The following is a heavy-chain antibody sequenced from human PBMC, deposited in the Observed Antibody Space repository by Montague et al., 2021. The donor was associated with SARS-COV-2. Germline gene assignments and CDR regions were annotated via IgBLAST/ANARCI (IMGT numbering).Heavy chain of an antibody. Sequence: SETLSLTCTISGGSMRRYYWTWIRQLPGKELEWIGSIYDSGGARYNPSLKSRVSISVDASKNQFSLRVTSVTAADTGVYFCARRGTGNYEMLDYWGQGILVTVSS. D-gene: IGHD3-3*01. J-gene: IGHJ4*02. CDR3: ARRGTGNYEMLDY. V-gene: IGHV4-59*01. CDR1: GGSMRRYY. CDR2: IYDSGGA.